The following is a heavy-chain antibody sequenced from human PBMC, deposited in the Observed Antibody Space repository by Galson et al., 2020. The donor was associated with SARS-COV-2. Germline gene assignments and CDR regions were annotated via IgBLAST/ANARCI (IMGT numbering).Heavy chain of an antibody. Sequence: SETLSLTCAVSGGSISSETYSWTWIRQPPGKGLEWIGYMFYSGSSYYNPSLKSRISISLDTAKNQFSLKLTSVTAADTAVYYCASRSFDWFGFDPWGQGTLVTVSS. CDR3: ASRSFDWFGFDP. CDR2: MFYSGSS. CDR1: GGSISSETYS. D-gene: IGHD3-9*01. V-gene: IGHV4-30-4*07. J-gene: IGHJ5*02.